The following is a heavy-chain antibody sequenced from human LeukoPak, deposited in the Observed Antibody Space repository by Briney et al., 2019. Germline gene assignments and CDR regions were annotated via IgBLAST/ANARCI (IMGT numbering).Heavy chain of an antibody. CDR3: ARPAGPQAARGVHWFDP. Sequence: PSETLSLTXAVYGGSFCGYYWSWVRQPPGKGLEWIGEINHSGSTNYNPSLKSRVTISVDTSKNQFSLKLSSVTAADTAVYYCARPAGPQAARGVHWFDPWGQGTLVTVSS. V-gene: IGHV4-34*01. D-gene: IGHD6-6*01. CDR1: GGSFCGYY. J-gene: IGHJ5*02. CDR2: INHSGST.